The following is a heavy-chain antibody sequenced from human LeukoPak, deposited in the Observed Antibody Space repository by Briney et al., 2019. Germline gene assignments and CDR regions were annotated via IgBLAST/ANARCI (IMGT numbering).Heavy chain of an antibody. CDR3: ARQGSGWYDY. CDR1: GFTFSSYG. Sequence: GSLRLSCAASGFTFSSYGMHWVRQAPGKGLEWVAFIRYDGSNKYYADSVKGRFTISRDNSKNTLYLQMNSLRSEDTAVYYCARQGSGWYDYWGQGTLVTVSS. V-gene: IGHV3-30*02. D-gene: IGHD6-19*01. J-gene: IGHJ4*02. CDR2: IRYDGSNK.